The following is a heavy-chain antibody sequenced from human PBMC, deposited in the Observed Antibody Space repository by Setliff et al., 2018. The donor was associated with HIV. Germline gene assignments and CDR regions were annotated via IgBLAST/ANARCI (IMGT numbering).Heavy chain of an antibody. CDR3: ASAEPPIYSSGWRGVGYFDY. CDR2: IYHSGST. CDR1: GYSISSGYY. J-gene: IGHJ4*02. V-gene: IGHV4-38-2*01. D-gene: IGHD6-19*01. Sequence: PSETLSLTCAVSGYSISSGYYWGWIRQPPGKGLEWIGSIYHSGSTYYNPSLKSRVTISVGTSKNQFSLKLSSVTTADTAVYYCASAEPPIYSSGWRGVGYFDYWGQGTLVTVSS.